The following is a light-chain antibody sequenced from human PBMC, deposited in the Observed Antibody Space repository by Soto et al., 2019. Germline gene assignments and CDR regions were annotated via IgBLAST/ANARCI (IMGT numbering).Light chain of an antibody. CDR3: QYYDNSLSGSYV. CDR2: ANI. CDR1: SSNIGANYD. J-gene: IGLJ1*01. Sequence: QSVLTQPPSVSGAPGQRVTISCTGSSSNIGANYDVHWYQSLPGTAPKLLIYANINRPSGVPDRFSGSKSGTSASLAITGLQAEDEADYYCQYYDNSLSGSYVFGAGTKVTVL. V-gene: IGLV1-40*01.